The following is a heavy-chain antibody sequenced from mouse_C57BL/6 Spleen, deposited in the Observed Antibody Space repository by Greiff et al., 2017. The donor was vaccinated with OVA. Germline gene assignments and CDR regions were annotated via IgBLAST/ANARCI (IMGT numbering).Heavy chain of an antibody. CDR2: IDPEDGDT. CDR3: TPTTVVDWYFDV. CDR1: GFTIKDYY. Sequence: VQLQQSGAELVRPGASVKLSCTASGFTIKDYYMHWVKQRPEQGLEWIGRIDPEDGDTEYAPKFQGKATMTADTSSNTAYLQLSSLTSEDTAVYYCTPTTVVDWYFDVWGTGTTVTVSS. V-gene: IGHV14-1*01. J-gene: IGHJ1*03. D-gene: IGHD1-1*01.